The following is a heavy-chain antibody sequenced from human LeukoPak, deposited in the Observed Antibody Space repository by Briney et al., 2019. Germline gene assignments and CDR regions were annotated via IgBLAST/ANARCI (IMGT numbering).Heavy chain of an antibody. CDR1: GYTFTSYG. D-gene: IGHD1-26*01. CDR2: ISAYNGNT. V-gene: IGHV1-18*01. CDR3: ARDNSVGDNAWWFDP. J-gene: IGHJ5*02. Sequence: ASVKVSCKASGYTFTSYGISWVRQAPGQGLECMGWISAYNGNTNYAQKFQGRVTMTIDTSTSTAYMELSSLRSEDTAIYYCARDNSVGDNAWWFDPWGQGTLVTVSS.